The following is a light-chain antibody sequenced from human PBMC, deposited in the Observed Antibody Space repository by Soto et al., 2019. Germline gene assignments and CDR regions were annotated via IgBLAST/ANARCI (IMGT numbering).Light chain of an antibody. Sequence: EMVMTQSPATLSVSPGERATLSCRASQSISNNLAWYQQKPGQAPRLLMSGASTRATGIPARFSGSGSGTEFTLTISSLQSEDLAVYYCQQYNDWPPITFGQGTDWRL. CDR1: QSISNN. J-gene: IGKJ5*01. CDR3: QQYNDWPPIT. CDR2: GAS. V-gene: IGKV3-15*01.